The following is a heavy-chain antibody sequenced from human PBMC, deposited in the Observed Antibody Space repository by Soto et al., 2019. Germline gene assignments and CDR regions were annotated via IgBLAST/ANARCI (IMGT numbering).Heavy chain of an antibody. CDR3: ARGWRNCTTSSCYYWFDP. Sequence: SPTLSLACAISGDSVSSNSAAWNWIRQSPSRGLEWLGRTYYRSKWYNDYAVSVKSRIAINPDTSKNQFSLQLNSVTPEDTAVYYCARGWRNCTTSSCYYWFDPWGQG. D-gene: IGHD2-2*01. CDR1: GDSVSSNSAA. J-gene: IGHJ5*02. CDR2: TYYRSKWYN. V-gene: IGHV6-1*01.